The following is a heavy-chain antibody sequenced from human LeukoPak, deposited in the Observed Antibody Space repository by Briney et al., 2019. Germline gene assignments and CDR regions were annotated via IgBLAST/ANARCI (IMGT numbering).Heavy chain of an antibody. CDR2: IYPGDSDT. V-gene: IGHV5-51*01. CDR3: ARLVDTAYFDY. Sequence: GASLQISCKGSGYSFTSYWIGWVRPMPGKGLEWMGIIYPGDSDTRYSPSFQGQVTISADKSISTAYLQWSSLKASDTAMYYCARLVDTAYFDYWGQGTLVTVSS. J-gene: IGHJ4*02. D-gene: IGHD5-18*01. CDR1: GYSFTSYW.